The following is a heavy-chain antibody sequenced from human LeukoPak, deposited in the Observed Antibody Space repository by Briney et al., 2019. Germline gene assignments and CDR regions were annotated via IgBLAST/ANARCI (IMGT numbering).Heavy chain of an antibody. D-gene: IGHD3-10*01. J-gene: IGHJ5*02. V-gene: IGHV1-18*01. CDR2: ISVNNGNT. CDR3: ARVVYYGSRRPPFDP. CDR1: GYTFTNYG. Sequence: ASVKVSCKASGYTFTNYGIYWVRQAPGQGFQWMGWISVNNGNTNYARKFRDRFTMTADTATSTAYMELRSLRSDDTAVYYCARVVYYGSRRPPFDPWGQGTLVTVSS.